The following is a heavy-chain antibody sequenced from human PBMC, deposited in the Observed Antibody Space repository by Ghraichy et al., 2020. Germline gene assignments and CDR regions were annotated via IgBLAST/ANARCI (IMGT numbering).Heavy chain of an antibody. CDR3: GRDPYNWDDGGIDY. CDR2: INPYNGNI. CDR1: GYNFNTYG. V-gene: IGHV1-18*04. D-gene: IGHD1-1*01. Sequence: ASVKVSCKASGYNFNTYGISWVRQAPGQGPDWMGWINPYNGNINIAQKFQGRLTMTTDTSTSVAYMELRGLRSGDTAVYYCGRDPYNWDDGGIDYWGQGTVVTVSS. J-gene: IGHJ4*02.